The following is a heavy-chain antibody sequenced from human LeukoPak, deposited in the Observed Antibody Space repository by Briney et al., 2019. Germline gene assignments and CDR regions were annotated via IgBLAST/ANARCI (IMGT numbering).Heavy chain of an antibody. Sequence: SETLSLTCTVSGGSISSSSYYWGWIRQPPGKGLEWIGSIYYSGSTYYNPSLKSRVTISVGTSKNQFSLKLSSVTAADTAVYYCARRVAAITAVNAFDIWGQGTMVTVSS. J-gene: IGHJ3*02. CDR3: ARRVAAITAVNAFDI. D-gene: IGHD2-15*01. V-gene: IGHV4-39*01. CDR2: IYYSGST. CDR1: GGSISSSSYY.